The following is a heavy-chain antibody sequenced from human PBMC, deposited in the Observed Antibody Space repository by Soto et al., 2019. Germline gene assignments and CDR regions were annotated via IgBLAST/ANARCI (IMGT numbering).Heavy chain of an antibody. CDR3: AKDVEALARVGGMDV. CDR2: ISYDGSNK. D-gene: IGHD6-6*01. J-gene: IGHJ6*02. CDR1: GFTFSSYG. V-gene: IGHV3-30*18. Sequence: PGGSLRLSCAASGFTFSSYGMHWVRQAPGKGLEWVAVISYDGSNKYYADSVKGRFTISRDNSKNTLYLQMNSLRAEDTAVYYCAKDVEALARVGGMDVWGQGTTVTVS.